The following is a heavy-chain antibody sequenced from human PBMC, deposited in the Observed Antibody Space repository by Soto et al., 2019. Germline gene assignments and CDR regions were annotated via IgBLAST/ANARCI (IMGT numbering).Heavy chain of an antibody. J-gene: IGHJ6*02. Sequence: ASVKVSCKASGYTFTGYYMHWVRQAPGQGLEWMGWINPNSGGTNYAQKFQGRVTMTRDTSISTAYMELSRLRSDDTAVYYCARGDSFYYYGMDVWGQGTKVTVSS. D-gene: IGHD2-21*02. V-gene: IGHV1-2*02. CDR2: INPNSGGT. CDR1: GYTFTGYY. CDR3: ARGDSFYYYGMDV.